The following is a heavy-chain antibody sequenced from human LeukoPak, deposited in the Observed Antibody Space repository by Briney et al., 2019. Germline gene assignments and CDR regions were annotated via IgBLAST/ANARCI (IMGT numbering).Heavy chain of an antibody. J-gene: IGHJ1*01. CDR3: ARDTSVASGMQH. V-gene: IGHV4-59*01. CDR1: GGSISSYS. CDR2: FVTTTR. Sequence: SETLSLTCTVSGGSISSYSWSWIRQSRGKVLEWIASFVTTTRTYNPSFKSRVAMTLDTSKNQFSLSLKSLTTADSAIYYCARDTSVASGMQHWGRGTLVTVSS. D-gene: IGHD6-19*01.